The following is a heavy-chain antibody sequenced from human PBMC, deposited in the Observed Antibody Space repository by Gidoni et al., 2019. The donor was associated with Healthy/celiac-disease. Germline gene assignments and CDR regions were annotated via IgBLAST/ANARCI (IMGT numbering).Heavy chain of an antibody. CDR2: IYSGGST. CDR1: GFTFSTNY. Sequence: EVQLVESGGGLIQPGGSLRLSCAASGFTFSTNYMSWVRQAPGKGLEWVSVIYSGGSTYYADSVKGRFTISRDNSKNTVYLQMNSLRAEDTAVYYCARWTPLDGWNFNYGMDVWGQGTTATVSS. CDR3: ARWTPLDGWNFNYGMDV. J-gene: IGHJ6*02. D-gene: IGHD1-7*01. V-gene: IGHV3-53*01.